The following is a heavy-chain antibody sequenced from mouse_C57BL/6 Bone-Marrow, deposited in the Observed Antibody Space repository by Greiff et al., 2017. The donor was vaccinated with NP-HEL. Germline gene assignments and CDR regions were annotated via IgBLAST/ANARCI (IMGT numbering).Heavy chain of an antibody. J-gene: IGHJ3*01. D-gene: IGHD1-1*01. V-gene: IGHV1-62-2*01. Sequence: VKLMESGAELVKPGASVKLSCKASGYTFTEYTIHWVKQRSGQGLEWIGWFYPGSGSIKYNEKFKDKATLTADKSSSTVYMELSRLTSEDSAVYFCARHEGRGIYYYGSSWFAYWGQGTLVTVSA. CDR2: FYPGSGSI. CDR1: GYTFTEYT. CDR3: ARHEGRGIYYYGSSWFAY.